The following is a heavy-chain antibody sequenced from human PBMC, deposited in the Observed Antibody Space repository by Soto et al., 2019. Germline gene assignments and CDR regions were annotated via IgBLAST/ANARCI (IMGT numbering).Heavy chain of an antibody. CDR2: IWYDGSNK. CDR3: AGDQGAYAEYFQH. CDR1: GFTFSSDG. Sequence: QVQLVESGGGVVQPGRSLRLSCAASGFTFSSDGMHWVRQAPGKGLEWVALIWYDGSNKYYADSVKGRFTISRDNSNNTLYLQMNSLRAADTAVYYCAGDQGAYAEYFQHWGQGTVVTVSS. V-gene: IGHV3-33*01. D-gene: IGHD1-26*01. J-gene: IGHJ1*01.